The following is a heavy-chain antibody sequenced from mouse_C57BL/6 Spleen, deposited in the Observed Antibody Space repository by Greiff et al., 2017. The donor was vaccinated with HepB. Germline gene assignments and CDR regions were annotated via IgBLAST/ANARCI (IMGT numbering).Heavy chain of an antibody. CDR2: IDPEDGET. CDR1: GFNIKDYY. J-gene: IGHJ3*01. Sequence: VQLQQSGAELVKPGALVKLSCTASGFNIKDYYMHWVKQRTEQGLEWFGRIDPEDGETKYAPKFPGKASITADKSSNTAYLKLSSLTSEYTAVYCCARSMRDDGFAYWGQGALVAVAA. CDR3: ARSMRDDGFAY. D-gene: IGHD1-1*01. V-gene: IGHV14-2*01.